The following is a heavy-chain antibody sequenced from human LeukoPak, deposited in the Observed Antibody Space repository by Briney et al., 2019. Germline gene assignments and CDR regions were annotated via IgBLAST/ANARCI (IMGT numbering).Heavy chain of an antibody. CDR3: ARATYYYDSSGYSLNWFDP. V-gene: IGHV4-4*07. J-gene: IGHJ5*02. CDR2: IYTSGST. Sequence: SETLSLTCTVSGFSISSYYWSWIRQPAGKGLEWIGRIYTSGSTNYNPSLKSRVTMSVDTSKNQFSLKLSSVTAADTAVYYCARATYYYDSSGYSLNWFDPWGQGTLVTVSS. D-gene: IGHD3-22*01. CDR1: GFSISSYY.